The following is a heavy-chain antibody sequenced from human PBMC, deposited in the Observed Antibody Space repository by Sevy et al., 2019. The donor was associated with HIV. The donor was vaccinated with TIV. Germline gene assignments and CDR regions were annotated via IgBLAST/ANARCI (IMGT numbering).Heavy chain of an antibody. CDR2: ISSSNYI. Sequence: GGSLRLSCAASGFTFSTYTMNWVRQAPGKGLEWVSSISSSNYIYYADSVKGRFTISRDNAKNSLYLQMNSLRAEDTALYYCARPYGSGSWEAFDIWGQGTMVTVSS. J-gene: IGHJ3*02. V-gene: IGHV3-21*01. CDR3: ARPYGSGSWEAFDI. CDR1: GFTFSTYT. D-gene: IGHD3-10*01.